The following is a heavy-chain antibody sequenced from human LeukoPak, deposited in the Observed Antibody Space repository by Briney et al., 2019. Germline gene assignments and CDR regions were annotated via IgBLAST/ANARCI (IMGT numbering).Heavy chain of an antibody. CDR3: ARDFPLFYYDTTGHNYFDF. J-gene: IGHJ4*02. CDR1: GFTFNTYW. Sequence: PGGSLRLSCAASGFTFNTYWMSWVRQAPGKGLEWVANIKQDGSEKNYVDPVKGRFTISRDNAKNSVFLQMNSLRAEDTAVYYCARDFPLFYYDTTGHNYFDFWGQGTLVTVSS. CDR2: IKQDGSEK. D-gene: IGHD3-22*01. V-gene: IGHV3-7*01.